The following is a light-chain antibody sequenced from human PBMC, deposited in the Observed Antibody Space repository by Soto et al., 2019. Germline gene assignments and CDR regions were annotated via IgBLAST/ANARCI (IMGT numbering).Light chain of an antibody. CDR2: SNT. CDR3: SSYAGNYNYV. J-gene: IGLJ1*01. CDR1: SSNIGSNT. V-gene: IGLV1-44*01. Sequence: QSVLTQPPSVSATPGQRVTISCSGSSSNIGSNTVNWYRQLPETAPKLLIYSNTQRPSGVPDRFSGSKSGTSASLAISGLQSEDEADYYCSSYAGNYNYVFGTGTQLTVL.